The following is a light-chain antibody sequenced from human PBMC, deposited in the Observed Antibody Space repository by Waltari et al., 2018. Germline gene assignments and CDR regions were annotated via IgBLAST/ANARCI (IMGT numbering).Light chain of an antibody. CDR3: MQALQTPVT. Sequence: DIVMTQSPLSLPVTPGEPASISYRSSQSLLHSNGYNYLDWYLQKPGQSPQLLIYLGSNRASGVPDRFSGSGSGTDFTLKINRVEAEDVGVYYCMQALQTPVTFGQGTKVEIK. CDR2: LGS. J-gene: IGKJ1*01. CDR1: QSLLHSNGYNY. V-gene: IGKV2-28*01.